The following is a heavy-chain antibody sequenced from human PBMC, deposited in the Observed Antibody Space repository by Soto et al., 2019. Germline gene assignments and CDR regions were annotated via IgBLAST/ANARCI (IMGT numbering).Heavy chain of an antibody. V-gene: IGHV4-4*02. Sequence: PSETLSLTCAVSGGSISSTIWWSWVRQPPGKGLEWIGEIYHSGSTNYNPSLKSRVTISVDKSNNQFSLKLSSLTAADTAVYYCARRNYYDSTGYWPHWGQGTLVTVS. J-gene: IGHJ4*02. CDR3: ARRNYYDSTGYWPH. CDR2: IYHSGST. D-gene: IGHD3-22*01. CDR1: GGSISSTIW.